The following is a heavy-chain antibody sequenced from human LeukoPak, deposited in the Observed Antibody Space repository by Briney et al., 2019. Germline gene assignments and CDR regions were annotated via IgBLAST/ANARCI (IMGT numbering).Heavy chain of an antibody. CDR2: MNPNSGNT. J-gene: IGHJ6*03. Sequence: GASVKVSCKASGYTFTSYDINWVRQATGQGLEWMGWMNPNSGNTGYAQKFQGRVTMTRNTSISTAYMELSSLRSEDTAVYYCARGPWTGTTLYHYYYYMDVWGKGTTVTVSS. CDR1: GYTFTSYD. CDR3: ARGPWTGTTLYHYYYYMDV. D-gene: IGHD1-7*01. V-gene: IGHV1-8*01.